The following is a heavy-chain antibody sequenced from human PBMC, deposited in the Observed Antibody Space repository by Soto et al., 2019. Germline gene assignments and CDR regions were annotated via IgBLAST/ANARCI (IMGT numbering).Heavy chain of an antibody. Sequence: KPGGSLRLSCAASGFIFSDYYMTWIRQAPGKGLECISYISSRGGTISYADSVRGRFTISRDNAKNSLYLQMNSLRVEDTAVYYCAREEVADNGPFFDYWGQGTLVTVSS. CDR3: AREEVADNGPFFDY. V-gene: IGHV3-11*01. J-gene: IGHJ4*02. CDR1: GFIFSDYY. D-gene: IGHD6-19*01. CDR2: ISSRGGTI.